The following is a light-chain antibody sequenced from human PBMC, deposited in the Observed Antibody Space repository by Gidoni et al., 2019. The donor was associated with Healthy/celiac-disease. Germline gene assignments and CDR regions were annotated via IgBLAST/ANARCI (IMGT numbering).Light chain of an antibody. CDR2: WAS. J-gene: IGKJ4*01. CDR3: QQYYNAPIT. Sequence: DIVMTQSPDSLPVSLGERASITCRASQSLLSTSNTKNFLAWYRQKAGQPPKLLIYWASTRESGVPDRFSGSGSGTHFTLTISSLQAEDVAVYYCQQYYNAPITFGGGTKVEIK. V-gene: IGKV4-1*01. CDR1: QSLLSTSNTKNF.